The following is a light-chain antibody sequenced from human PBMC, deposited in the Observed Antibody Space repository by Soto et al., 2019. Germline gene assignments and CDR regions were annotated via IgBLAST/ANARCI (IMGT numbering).Light chain of an antibody. V-gene: IGKV2-30*02. Sequence: DVVMTQSPLSLPVTLGQPASISCRSSQSLIHSDGNTYLNWFQQRPGQSPRRLIYEVSDRDSGVPDRFSGSGSGTDFTLKISRVEAEDVGAYYCMQGTHWPWTFGQGTKVEIK. CDR1: QSLIHSDGNTY. CDR3: MQGTHWPWT. CDR2: EVS. J-gene: IGKJ1*01.